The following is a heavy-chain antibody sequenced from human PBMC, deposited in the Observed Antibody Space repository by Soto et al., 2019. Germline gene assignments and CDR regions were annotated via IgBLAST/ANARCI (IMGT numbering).Heavy chain of an antibody. CDR3: ARDRGGSGSPAFDI. V-gene: IGHV3-21*01. Sequence: LKLSCAASGFTFSSYSMNGVRQAPGKGLEWVSSISSSSSYIYYADSVKGRFTISRDNAKNSLYLQMNSLRAEDTAVYYCARDRGGSGSPAFDIWGQGTMVTVSS. CDR1: GFTFSSYS. D-gene: IGHD3-10*01. J-gene: IGHJ3*02. CDR2: ISSSSSYI.